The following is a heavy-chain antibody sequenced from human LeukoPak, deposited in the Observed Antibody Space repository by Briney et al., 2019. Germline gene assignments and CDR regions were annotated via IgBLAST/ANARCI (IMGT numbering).Heavy chain of an antibody. CDR3: ARVAQAAAGTFYYYYYMDV. J-gene: IGHJ6*03. CDR2: IIPTFGTA. CDR1: GGTFSSYA. Sequence: SVKVSCKASGGTFSSYAISWVRQAPGQGLEWMGRIIPTFGTANYAQKFQGRVTITTDESTSTAYMELSSLRSEDTAVYYCARVAQAAAGTFYYYYYMDVWGKGTTVTVSS. D-gene: IGHD6-13*01. V-gene: IGHV1-69*05.